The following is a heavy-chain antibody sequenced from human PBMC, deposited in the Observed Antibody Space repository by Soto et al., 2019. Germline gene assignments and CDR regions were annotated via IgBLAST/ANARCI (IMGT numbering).Heavy chain of an antibody. Sequence: GGSLRLSCAASGFTFSSYAMHWVRQAPGKGLEWVAVISYDGSNKYYADSVKGRFTISRDNSKNTLYLQMNSLRAEDTAVYYCARLGSGRTYYYYGMDVWGQGTTVTVSS. CDR1: GFTFSSYA. CDR3: ARLGSGRTYYYYGMDV. J-gene: IGHJ6*02. D-gene: IGHD3-10*01. CDR2: ISYDGSNK. V-gene: IGHV3-30-3*01.